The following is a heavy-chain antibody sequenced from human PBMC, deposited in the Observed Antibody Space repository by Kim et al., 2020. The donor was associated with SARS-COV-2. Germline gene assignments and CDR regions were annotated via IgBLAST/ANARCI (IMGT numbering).Heavy chain of an antibody. V-gene: IGHV3-23*01. Sequence: GGSLRLSCAASGFTFSSYAMSWVRQAPGKGLEWVSAISGSGGSTYHADSVKGRFTISRDNSKNTLYLQMNSLRAEDTDVYYCASNSGSYYPRGAFDIWGQGTMVTVSS. CDR1: GFTFSSYA. J-gene: IGHJ3*02. CDR2: ISGSGGST. CDR3: ASNSGSYYPRGAFDI. D-gene: IGHD1-26*01.